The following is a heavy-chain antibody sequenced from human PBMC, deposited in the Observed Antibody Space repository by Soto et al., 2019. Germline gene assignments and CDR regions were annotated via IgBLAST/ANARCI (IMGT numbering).Heavy chain of an antibody. Sequence: EASVKVSCKASGATFTAHYIHWVRQAPGQGFEWMGWINPKSGGTKYPQKFQGRVTMTRDTSLSTVYMTLTRLTSDDTAVYSCARDLAKGGGSAGFDYWGQGTLVTVSS. CDR2: INPKSGGT. D-gene: IGHD1-26*01. J-gene: IGHJ4*02. V-gene: IGHV1-2*02. CDR3: ARDLAKGGGSAGFDY. CDR1: GATFTAHY.